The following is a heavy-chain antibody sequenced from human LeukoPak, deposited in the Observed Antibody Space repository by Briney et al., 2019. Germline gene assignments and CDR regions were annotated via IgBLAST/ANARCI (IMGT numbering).Heavy chain of an antibody. V-gene: IGHV5-51*01. CDR1: GYSFTSYW. CDR2: VYPGDSDT. J-gene: IGHJ6*03. Sequence: GESLKISCKGSGYSFTSYWIGWVRQMPGKGLEWMGIVYPGDSDTRYSPSFQGQVTISADKSISTAYLQWSSLKAPDTAMYYCARAASSSSSFYYYYVDVWGKGTTVTVSS. D-gene: IGHD6-6*01. CDR3: ARAASSSSSFYYYYVDV.